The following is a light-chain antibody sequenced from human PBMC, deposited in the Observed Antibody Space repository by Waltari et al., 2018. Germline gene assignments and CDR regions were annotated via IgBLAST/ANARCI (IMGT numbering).Light chain of an antibody. CDR3: RSDTSTDTVV. CDR2: EVS. V-gene: IGLV2-14*02. J-gene: IGLJ2*01. CDR1: DSDLGTYDL. Sequence: QSALTQPRSVSGSPGQSITISCTGSDSDLGTYDLVSWFQLHPGTAPKLIIYEVSKRPAGIADRCAGSKSGIRASLTISGLQAEDEADYYCRSDTSTDTVVFGGGTKLTVL.